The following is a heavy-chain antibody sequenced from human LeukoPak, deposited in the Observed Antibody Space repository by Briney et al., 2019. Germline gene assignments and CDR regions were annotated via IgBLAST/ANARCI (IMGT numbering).Heavy chain of an antibody. CDR1: AGSISSFF. Sequence: SETLSLTCTVSAGSISSFFWNWIRQSPGKGLEWIAYISDTGRTNSHPSLKSRVTISVDTSRNQFSLKLTSVTAADTAVYYCARGSGWYGNFDYWGQGMSVTVSS. V-gene: IGHV4-59*08. J-gene: IGHJ4*02. CDR2: ISDTGRT. D-gene: IGHD6-19*01. CDR3: ARGSGWYGNFDY.